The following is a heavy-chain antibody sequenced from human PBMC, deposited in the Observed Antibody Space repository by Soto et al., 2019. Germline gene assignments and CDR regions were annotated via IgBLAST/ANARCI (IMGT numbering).Heavy chain of an antibody. J-gene: IGHJ5*02. D-gene: IGHD2-2*01. Sequence: QVQLVQSGAEVKKPGASVKVSCKASGYTFTSYRISWVRQAPGQGLEWMGWISAYNGNTNHAQKFQGRVTMTTDTSTSTAYMELRSLRSDDTAVYYCARGGYCSTPSCYLAWFDPWGQGTLVTVSS. CDR2: ISAYNGNT. V-gene: IGHV1-18*01. CDR3: ARGGYCSTPSCYLAWFDP. CDR1: GYTFTSYR.